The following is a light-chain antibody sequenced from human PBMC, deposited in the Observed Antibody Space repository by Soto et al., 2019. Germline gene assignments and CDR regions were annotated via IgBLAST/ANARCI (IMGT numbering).Light chain of an antibody. Sequence: DIQMTQSPSTLSASVGDRVIITCRASQSPGTWMAWYQQKPGTAPVLLIYDVSKLETGVPSRFSRRASGTAFTLTITSLQPDDFATYYCQQYFSYPLTFGEGTKVEIK. CDR1: QSPGTW. CDR2: DVS. V-gene: IGKV1-5*01. CDR3: QQYFSYPLT. J-gene: IGKJ4*01.